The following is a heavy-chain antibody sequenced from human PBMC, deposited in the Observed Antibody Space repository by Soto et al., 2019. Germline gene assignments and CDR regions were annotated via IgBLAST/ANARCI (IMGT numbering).Heavy chain of an antibody. D-gene: IGHD2-21*01. V-gene: IGHV3-23*01. Sequence: EVQLLESGGGLVQPGVSLRLSCAASRFTLRNYVVNWVRQAPGKGLYWVSTTGGSGDTYYPDSVKGRFTISRDNSKNTVYLEMITLRAEDTAVYYCATSGHCGGLRCSSFDMWGQGTVVTVSS. CDR3: ATSGHCGGLRCSSFDM. J-gene: IGHJ3*02. CDR1: RFTLRNYV. CDR2: TGGSGDT.